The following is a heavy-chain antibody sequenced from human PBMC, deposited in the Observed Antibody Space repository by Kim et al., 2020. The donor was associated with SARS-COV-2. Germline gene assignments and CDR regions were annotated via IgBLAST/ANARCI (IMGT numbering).Heavy chain of an antibody. Sequence: GGSLRLSCAASGFTFSTYTMNWVRQAPGKGLEWVASIRCSDTYIYYADSVKGRFTISRDNAKNSLYLQMNSLRAEDTAVYYCARGRNNRSFVYWGQATVVTVSA. D-gene: IGHD1-1*01. CDR1: GFTFSTYT. CDR3: ARGRNNRSFVY. CDR2: IRCSDTYI. J-gene: IGHJ4*02. V-gene: IGHV3-21*01.